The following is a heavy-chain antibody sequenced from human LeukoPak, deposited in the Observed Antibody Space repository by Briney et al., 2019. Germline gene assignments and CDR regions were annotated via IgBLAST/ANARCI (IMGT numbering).Heavy chain of an antibody. Sequence: GGSLGLSCAASGFTFSSYSMNWVRQAPGKGLEWVSSISSSSSYIYYADSVKGRFTISRDNAKNSLYLQMNSLRAEDTAVYYCARFPGREVDAFDIWGQGTMVTVSS. CDR2: ISSSSSYI. D-gene: IGHD1-26*01. CDR1: GFTFSSYS. V-gene: IGHV3-21*01. J-gene: IGHJ3*02. CDR3: ARFPGREVDAFDI.